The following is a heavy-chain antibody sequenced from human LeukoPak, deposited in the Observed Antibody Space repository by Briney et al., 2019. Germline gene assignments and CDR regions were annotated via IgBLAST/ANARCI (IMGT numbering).Heavy chain of an antibody. Sequence: GGSLRLSCGASGFAFSYSGMHWVRQAPGKGLEWLAFIRYDDSNKYYADSVKGRFTISRDNSKNTLYLQMNSLRVEDTAVYYCASKWNHDYWGQGTLVIVSS. CDR3: ASKWNHDY. D-gene: IGHD1-14*01. CDR1: GFAFSYSG. J-gene: IGHJ4*02. CDR2: IRYDDSNK. V-gene: IGHV3-30*02.